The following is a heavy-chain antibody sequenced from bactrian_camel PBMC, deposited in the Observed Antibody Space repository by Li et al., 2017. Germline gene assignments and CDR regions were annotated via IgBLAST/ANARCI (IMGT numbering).Heavy chain of an antibody. V-gene: IGHV3S10*01. CDR1: VSSANDYC. CDR3: AADLVTDEPSLVEREYYY. Sequence: VESGGGSVQAGGSLRLSCVVSVSSANDYCLGWFRQASGKEREWVGSLDSDGRINYADSVKGRFTISRDGAKNIIALQMHSLKPEDTATYYCAADLVTDEPSLVEREYYYWGQGTQVTVS. CDR2: LDSDGRI. D-gene: IGHD1*01. J-gene: IGHJ4*01.